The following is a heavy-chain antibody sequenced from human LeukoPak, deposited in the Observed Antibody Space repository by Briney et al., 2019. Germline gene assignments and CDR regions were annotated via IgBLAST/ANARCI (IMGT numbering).Heavy chain of an antibody. CDR3: IRAPNYYDSSGGFDP. D-gene: IGHD3-22*01. V-gene: IGHV3-23*01. CDR2: ISASGDTK. Sequence: PGGSLRLSCAASAFTFSNYAMSWVRQAPGKGLEWVSVISASGDTKYYKDSVKGRFTISRDESKNTLYLQMNSLRADDTAVYFCIRAPNYYDSSGGFDPWGQGTLVTVSS. J-gene: IGHJ5*02. CDR1: AFTFSNYA.